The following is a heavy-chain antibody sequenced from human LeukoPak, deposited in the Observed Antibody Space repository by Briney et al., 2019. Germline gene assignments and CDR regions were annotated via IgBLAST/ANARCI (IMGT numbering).Heavy chain of an antibody. CDR1: GFTFSSYA. CDR2: ISYDGSNK. V-gene: IGHV3-30-3*01. Sequence: PGRSLRLSCAASGFTFSSYAMHWVRQAPGKGLEWVAVISYDGSNKYYADSVKGRFTISRDNSKNTLYLQMNSLRAEDTAAYYCARERGSIAALGDYWGQGTLVTVSS. D-gene: IGHD6-6*01. CDR3: ARERGSIAALGDY. J-gene: IGHJ4*02.